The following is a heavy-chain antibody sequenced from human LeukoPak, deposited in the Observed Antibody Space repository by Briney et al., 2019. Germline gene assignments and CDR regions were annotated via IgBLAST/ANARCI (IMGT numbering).Heavy chain of an antibody. V-gene: IGHV4-34*01. D-gene: IGHD2-2*02. Sequence: KPSETLSLTCAVYGGSFSGYYWSWIRQPPGKGLEWIGEINHSGSTNYNPSLKSRVTISVGTSKNQFSLKLSSVTAADTAVYYCAGHTSETYYYYGMDVWGKGTTVTVSS. CDR2: INHSGST. J-gene: IGHJ6*04. CDR1: GGSFSGYY. CDR3: AGHTSETYYYYGMDV.